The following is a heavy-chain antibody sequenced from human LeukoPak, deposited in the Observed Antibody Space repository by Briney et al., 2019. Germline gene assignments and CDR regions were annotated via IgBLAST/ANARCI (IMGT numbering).Heavy chain of an antibody. CDR1: GYTFTSYY. V-gene: IGHV1-2*02. CDR2: INTNSGGT. J-gene: IGHJ4*02. D-gene: IGHD5-12*01. CDR3: ARIGYSGYDYVSGVDY. Sequence: GASVKVSCKASGYTFTSYYMHWVRQAPGQGLEWMGWINTNSGGTNYTQKFQGRVTTTRDTSLSTAYMYLSRLRTDGTALYYTARIGYSGYDYVSGVDYWGQGTLVTVSS.